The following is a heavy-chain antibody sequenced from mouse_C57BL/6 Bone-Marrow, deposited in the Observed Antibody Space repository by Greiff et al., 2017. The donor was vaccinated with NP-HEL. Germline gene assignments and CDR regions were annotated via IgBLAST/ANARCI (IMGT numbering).Heavy chain of an antibody. Sequence: EVKLQESGGDLVKPGGSLKLSCAASGFTFSSYGMSWVRQTPDKRLEWVATISSGGSYTYYPDSVKGRFTISRDNAKNTLYLQMSSLKSEDTAMYYCARRYYSNWNWYFDVWGTGTTVTVSS. J-gene: IGHJ1*03. CDR2: ISSGGSYT. V-gene: IGHV5-6*02. D-gene: IGHD2-5*01. CDR1: GFTFSSYG. CDR3: ARRYYSNWNWYFDV.